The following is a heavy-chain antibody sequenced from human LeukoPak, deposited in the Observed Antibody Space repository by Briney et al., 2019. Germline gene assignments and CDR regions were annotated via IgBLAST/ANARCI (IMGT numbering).Heavy chain of an antibody. D-gene: IGHD3-9*01. CDR3: AREARGDILTGYYRAFDY. J-gene: IGHJ4*02. Sequence: QTGGSLRLSCAASGFTFSSYAMHWVRQAPGKGLEWVSYITNSGNSKSYADSVKGRFTISRDNTKNSLYLQMNSLRAEDTAVYYCAREARGDILTGYYRAFDYWGQGTLVTVSS. CDR1: GFTFSSYA. V-gene: IGHV3-48*01. CDR2: ITNSGNSK.